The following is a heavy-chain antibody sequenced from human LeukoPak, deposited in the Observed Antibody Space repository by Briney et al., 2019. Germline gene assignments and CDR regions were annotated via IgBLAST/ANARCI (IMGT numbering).Heavy chain of an antibody. D-gene: IGHD3-22*01. J-gene: IGHJ4*02. Sequence: TSETLSLTCTVSGGSISSYYWSWIRQPPGKGLEWIGYIYYSGSTNYNPSLKSRVTISVDTSKNQFSLKLSSVTAADTAVYYCARGRSYYDSSGYGYWGQGTLVTVPS. CDR1: GGSISSYY. CDR2: IYYSGST. CDR3: ARGRSYYDSSGYGY. V-gene: IGHV4-59*01.